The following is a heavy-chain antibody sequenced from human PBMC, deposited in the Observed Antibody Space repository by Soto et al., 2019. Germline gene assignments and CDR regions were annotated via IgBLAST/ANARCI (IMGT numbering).Heavy chain of an antibody. Sequence: AAVTVSCQHSVYTFTRYAMHCVRLAPGPTLEWMGWIYDGHGNTKYSQKFQGRDTITRVPSASPASSHPSSQGSEHTGEDYCSSRKGDSWYGGYAFDIWGQGIMVTVSS. CDR1: VYTFTRYA. D-gene: IGHD6-13*01. CDR2: IYDGHGNT. CDR3: SSRKGDSWYGGYAFDI. J-gene: IGHJ3*02. V-gene: IGHV1-3*01.